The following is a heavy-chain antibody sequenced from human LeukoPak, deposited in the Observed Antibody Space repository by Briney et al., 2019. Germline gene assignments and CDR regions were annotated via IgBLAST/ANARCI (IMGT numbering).Heavy chain of an antibody. CDR1: GFTVSSNY. CDR2: IYSGGST. J-gene: IGHJ6*02. CDR3: ASSAGYCSGGSCAGGMDV. V-gene: IGHV3-66*02. Sequence: GRSLRLSCAASGFTVSSNYMSWVRQAPGKGLEWVSVIYSGGSTYYADSVKGRFTISRDNSKNTLYLQMNSLSAEDTAVYYCASSAGYCSGGSCAGGMDVWGQGTTVTVSS. D-gene: IGHD2-15*01.